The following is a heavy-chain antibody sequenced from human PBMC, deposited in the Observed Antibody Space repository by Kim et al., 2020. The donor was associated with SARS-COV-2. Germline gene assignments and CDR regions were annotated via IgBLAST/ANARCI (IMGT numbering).Heavy chain of an antibody. CDR1: GFTFSSYA. V-gene: IGHV3-23*01. CDR2: ISGSGGST. D-gene: IGHD3-22*01. CDR3: APYFDSSGYYPQAEYFQH. Sequence: GGSLRLSCAASGFTFSSYAMSWVRQAPGKGLEWVSAISGSGGSTYYADSVKGRFTISRDNSKNTLYLQMNSLRAEDTAVYYCAPYFDSSGYYPQAEYFQHWGQGTLVTVSS. J-gene: IGHJ1*01.